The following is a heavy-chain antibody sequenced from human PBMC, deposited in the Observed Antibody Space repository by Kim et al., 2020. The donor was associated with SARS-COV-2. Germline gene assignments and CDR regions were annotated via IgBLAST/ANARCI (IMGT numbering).Heavy chain of an antibody. V-gene: IGHV3-74*01. J-gene: IGHJ4*02. CDR2: INAAGSAT. CDR1: GFTFSTYW. Sequence: GGSLRLSCAASGFTFSTYWMHWVRQAPGKGLEWVSRINAAGSATDYAGSVQGRFTISRDNAKNTLYLQMNSLRAEDTAVYYCAWPSSGTYYPASWGQGTLVTVSS. D-gene: IGHD3-22*01. CDR3: AWPSSGTYYPAS.